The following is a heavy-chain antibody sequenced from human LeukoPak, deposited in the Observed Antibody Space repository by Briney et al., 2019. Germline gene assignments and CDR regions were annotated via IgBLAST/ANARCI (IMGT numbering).Heavy chain of an antibody. Sequence: SVKVFCKASGGTFSSYAISWVRQAPGQGLEWMGGIIPIFGTANYAQKFQGRVTITADKSTSTAYMELSSLRSEDTAVYYCARREAIRGDYYYYGMDVWGKGTTVTVSS. CDR3: ARREAIRGDYYYYGMDV. CDR1: GGTFSSYA. CDR2: IIPIFGTA. J-gene: IGHJ6*04. D-gene: IGHD2-21*01. V-gene: IGHV1-69*06.